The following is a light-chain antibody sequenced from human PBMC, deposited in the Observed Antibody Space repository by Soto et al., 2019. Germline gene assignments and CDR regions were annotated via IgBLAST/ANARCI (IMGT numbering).Light chain of an antibody. V-gene: IGLV2-8*01. Sequence: QSALTQPPSASGSPGQSVTISCTGTSSDVGGYNYVSWYQQHPGKAPKLMIYEVTKRPSGVPDRFSGSKSGTSASLAITGLQAEDEADYFCQSYDSRLSGRLFGGGTKVTVL. CDR3: QSYDSRLSGRL. J-gene: IGLJ2*01. CDR2: EVT. CDR1: SSDVGGYNY.